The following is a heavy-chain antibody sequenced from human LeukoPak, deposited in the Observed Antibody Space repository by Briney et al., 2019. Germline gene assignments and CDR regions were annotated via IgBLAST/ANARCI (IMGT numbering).Heavy chain of an antibody. V-gene: IGHV3-21*01. D-gene: IGHD2-15*01. CDR3: ARGRGDCSGGSCPFTTYMDV. CDR1: GFTFSSYS. CDR2: ISSSSSYI. J-gene: IGHJ6*03. Sequence: PGGFLRLSCAASGFTFSSYSMNWVRQAPGKGLEWVSSISSSSSYIYYADSVKGRFTISRDNAKNSLYLQMNSLRAEDTAVYYCARGRGDCSGGSCPFTTYMDVWGKGTTVTVSS.